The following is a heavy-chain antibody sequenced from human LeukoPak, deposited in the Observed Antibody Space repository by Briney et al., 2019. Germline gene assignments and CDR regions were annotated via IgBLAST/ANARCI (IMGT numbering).Heavy chain of an antibody. V-gene: IGHV4-39*07. Sequence: SETLSLTCTVSGGSISSYYWGWVRQPPGEALEWIGNIFYSGSTYYSPSLKSRVTISLDTSRNQFSLKLNSVTAADTAVYYCAKSNGYGLIDIWGQGTMATVSS. CDR2: IFYSGST. D-gene: IGHD3-10*01. CDR3: AKSNGYGLIDI. CDR1: GGSISSYY. J-gene: IGHJ3*02.